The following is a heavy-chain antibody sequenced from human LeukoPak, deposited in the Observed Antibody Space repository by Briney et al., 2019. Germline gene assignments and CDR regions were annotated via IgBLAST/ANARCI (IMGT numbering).Heavy chain of an antibody. Sequence: GGSLRLSCTVSGFTLSSYAMSWVRQAPGKGLEWVSAISGSGGSTYYADSVKGRFTISRDNSKNTLYLQMNSLRAEDTAVYYCAKDRLSVVPYYFDYWGQGTLVTVSS. D-gene: IGHD4/OR15-4a*01. V-gene: IGHV3-23*01. J-gene: IGHJ4*02. CDR2: ISGSGGST. CDR1: GFTLSSYA. CDR3: AKDRLSVVPYYFDY.